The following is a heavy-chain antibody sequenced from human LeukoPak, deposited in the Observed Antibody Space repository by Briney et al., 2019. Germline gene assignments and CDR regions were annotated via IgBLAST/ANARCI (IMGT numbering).Heavy chain of an antibody. J-gene: IGHJ6*02. Sequence: PSETLSLTCAVYGGSFSGYYWSWLRQPPGKGLEWIGEINHSGSTNYNPSLKSRVTISVDTSKNQFSLKLSSVTAADTAVYYCAISSSWDYYYGMDVWGQGTTVTVSS. CDR1: GGSFSGYY. CDR3: AISSSWDYYYGMDV. V-gene: IGHV4-34*01. D-gene: IGHD6-13*01. CDR2: INHSGST.